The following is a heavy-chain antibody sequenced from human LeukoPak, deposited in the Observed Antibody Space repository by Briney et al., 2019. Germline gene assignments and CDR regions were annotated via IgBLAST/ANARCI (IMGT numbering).Heavy chain of an antibody. V-gene: IGHV4-38-2*01. CDR1: GYSVSSGHF. CDR2: TVHRGST. D-gene: IGHD3-10*01. CDR3: ARRGLTLRTWYFDL. J-gene: IGHJ2*01. Sequence: SETLSLTCAVSGYSVSSGHFWGWIRQSPGKGLEWIGSTVHRGSTYHNPPLMRRVTISLDSSKNQLSLKLRSVIAADTAIYYCARRGLTLRTWYFDLWGRGTLVTVSS.